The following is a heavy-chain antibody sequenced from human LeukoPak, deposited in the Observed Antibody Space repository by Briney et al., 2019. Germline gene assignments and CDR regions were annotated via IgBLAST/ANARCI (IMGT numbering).Heavy chain of an antibody. J-gene: IGHJ4*02. V-gene: IGHV3-23*01. CDR3: AKQLGYCSDGSCYFPY. Sequence: GGSLRLSCAASGFTLSSSAMSWVRQAPGKGLEWVSAISNNGGYTYYADSVQGRFTISRDNSKSTLCLQMNSLRAEDTAVYYCAKQLGYCSDGSCYFPYWGRGTLVTVSS. D-gene: IGHD2-15*01. CDR1: GFTLSSSA. CDR2: ISNNGGYT.